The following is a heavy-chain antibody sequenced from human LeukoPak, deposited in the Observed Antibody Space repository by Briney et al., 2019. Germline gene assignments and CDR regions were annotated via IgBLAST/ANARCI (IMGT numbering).Heavy chain of an antibody. CDR1: GFTFSNYW. CDR2: IKQDGSEE. D-gene: IGHD1-7*01. CDR3: AREDDWNYEDY. J-gene: IGHJ4*02. Sequence: PGGSLRLPCAASGFTFSNYWMSWVRQAPGKGLEWVANIKQDGSEEYYVNSVKGRFTISRDNAKNSLHLQMNSLRAEDTAIYYCAREDDWNYEDYWGQGTLVSVSS. V-gene: IGHV3-7*01.